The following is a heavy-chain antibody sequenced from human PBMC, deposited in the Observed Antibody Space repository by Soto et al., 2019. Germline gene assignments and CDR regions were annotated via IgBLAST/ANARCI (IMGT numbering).Heavy chain of an antibody. CDR1: GFTFSSYA. CDR2: ISYDGSNK. V-gene: IGHV3-30-3*01. D-gene: IGHD6-6*01. Sequence: GGSLRLSCAASGFTFSSYAMHWVRQAPGKGLEWVAVISYDGSNKYYADSVKGRFTTSRDNSKNTLYLQMNSLRAEDTAVYYCARDRYSSSSGFDYWGQGTLVTVSS. CDR3: ARDRYSSSSGFDY. J-gene: IGHJ4*02.